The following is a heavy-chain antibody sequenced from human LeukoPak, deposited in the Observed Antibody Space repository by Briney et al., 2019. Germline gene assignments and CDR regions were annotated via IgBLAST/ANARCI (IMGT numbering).Heavy chain of an antibody. J-gene: IGHJ3*02. CDR3: AGDSSSWSAFDI. Sequence: DSVKGRFTISRDNSKNTLYLQMNSLRAEDTAVYYCAGDSSSWSAFDIWGQGTMVTVSS. V-gene: IGHV3-30*07. D-gene: IGHD6-13*01.